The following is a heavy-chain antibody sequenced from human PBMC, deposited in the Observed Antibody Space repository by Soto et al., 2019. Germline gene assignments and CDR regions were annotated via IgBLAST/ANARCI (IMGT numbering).Heavy chain of an antibody. V-gene: IGHV4-30-4*01. CDR2: IYYSGST. D-gene: IGHD3-22*01. CDR1: GGCISSGDYY. Sequence: PSETLSLTCTVSGGCISSGDYYWSWIRQPPGKGLEWIGYIYYSGSTYYNPSLKSRVTISVDTSKNQFSLKLSSVTAADTAVYYCARDNYYDSSGYYSDYWGQGPLVTVSS. CDR3: ARDNYYDSSGYYSDY. J-gene: IGHJ4*02.